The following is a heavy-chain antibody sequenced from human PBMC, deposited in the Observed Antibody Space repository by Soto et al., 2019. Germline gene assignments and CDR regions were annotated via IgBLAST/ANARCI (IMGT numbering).Heavy chain of an antibody. V-gene: IGHV4-59*01. CDR1: GGSISSYY. Sequence: QVQLQESGPGLVKPSETLSLTCTVSGGSISSYYWSWIRQPPGKGLEWIGYTYYSGSTNYNPSLKSRVTISVDTSKNQFSLKLSSVTAADTAVYYCAGHYYFDYWGQGTLVTVSS. CDR3: AGHYYFDY. CDR2: TYYSGST. J-gene: IGHJ4*02.